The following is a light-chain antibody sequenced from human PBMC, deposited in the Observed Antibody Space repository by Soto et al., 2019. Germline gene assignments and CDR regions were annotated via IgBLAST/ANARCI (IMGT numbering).Light chain of an antibody. V-gene: IGKV1-9*01. J-gene: IGKJ4*01. Sequence: IQLTQSPSSLAASVGDRVTITCRASQGISSYLAWYQQKPGKAPKRLIYAASTLQSGVPSRFSGSGSGTDFTLAISSLQPEDFATYYCQQLNSYPLTCGGGTKVEIK. CDR3: QQLNSYPLT. CDR2: AAS. CDR1: QGISSY.